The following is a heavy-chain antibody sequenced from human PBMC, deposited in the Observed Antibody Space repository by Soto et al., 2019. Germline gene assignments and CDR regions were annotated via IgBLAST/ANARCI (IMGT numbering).Heavy chain of an antibody. J-gene: IGHJ4*02. Sequence: PGGSRSLSCSASEVTVTSYAMSWVRQDPGKGLEWVSTISGGGASTYYADSVKGRFTISRDNSKNTLYLQMNSLRAEDTAVYYCAKPPYSSGWFPFDYWGQGTLVTVSS. CDR3: AKPPYSSGWFPFDY. CDR1: EVTVTSYA. D-gene: IGHD6-19*01. V-gene: IGHV3-23*01. CDR2: ISGGGAST.